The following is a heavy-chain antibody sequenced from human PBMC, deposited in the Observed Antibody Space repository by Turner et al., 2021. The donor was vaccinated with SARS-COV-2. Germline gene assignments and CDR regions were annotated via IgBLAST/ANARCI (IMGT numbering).Heavy chain of an antibody. J-gene: IGHJ4*02. CDR1: GFTISGFG. CDR3: AREHPPSSWQTYYFDF. V-gene: IGHV3-33*01. CDR2: IWDDGSNK. D-gene: IGHD6-13*01. Sequence: VQLVESGGGVVQPGRPLILSWAPSGFTISGFGTPWVRQARGKGLEWEAIIWDDGSNKYYAESEKGRFTISRDNSNNTLYLQMNSLRAEDTAVYYCAREHPPSSWQTYYFDFWGQGTLVTVSS.